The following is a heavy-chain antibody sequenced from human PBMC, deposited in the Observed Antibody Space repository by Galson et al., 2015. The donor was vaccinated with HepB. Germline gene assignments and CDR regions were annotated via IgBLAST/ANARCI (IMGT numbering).Heavy chain of an antibody. CDR1: GGSISNSRYY. CDR2: IYYNGNT. Sequence: SETLSLTCTVSGGSISNSRYYWGWIRQPPGKGLEWIGHIYYNGNTYYNPSLKSRVTISVDTSKNPFSLKLSSVTAADTAVYYCARASPDSGNYGLPDAFDIWGQGTMVTVSS. J-gene: IGHJ3*02. V-gene: IGHV4-39*02. D-gene: IGHD3-10*01. CDR3: ARASPDSGNYGLPDAFDI.